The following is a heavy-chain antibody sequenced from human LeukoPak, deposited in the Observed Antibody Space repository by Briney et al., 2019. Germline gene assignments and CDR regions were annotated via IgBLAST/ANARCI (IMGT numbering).Heavy chain of an antibody. J-gene: IGHJ4*02. CDR2: INPNSGGT. Sequence: EASVKVSCKASGYTFTDYYMHWARQAPGQGLEWMGWINPNSGGTDYAQKFQGRVTLTRDTSISTAYMELSTLRSDDTAVYYCTRGVRIVALGTIDYWGQGTPVTVSS. CDR3: TRGVRIVALGTIDY. D-gene: IGHD6-13*01. V-gene: IGHV1-2*02. CDR1: GYTFTDYY.